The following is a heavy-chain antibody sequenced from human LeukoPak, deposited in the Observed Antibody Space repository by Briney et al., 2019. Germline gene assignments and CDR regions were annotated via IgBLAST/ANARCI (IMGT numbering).Heavy chain of an antibody. J-gene: IGHJ5*02. CDR3: ARGGYYYGSGSRNWFDP. V-gene: IGHV4-59*01. D-gene: IGHD3-10*01. CDR2: IYYSGST. Sequence: PSETLSLTCTVSGGSISSYYWSWIRQPPGKGLEWIGYIYYSGSTNYNPSLKSRVTISVDTSKNQFSLKLSSVTAADTAVYYCARGGYYYGSGSRNWFDPWGQGTLVTVSS. CDR1: GGSISSYY.